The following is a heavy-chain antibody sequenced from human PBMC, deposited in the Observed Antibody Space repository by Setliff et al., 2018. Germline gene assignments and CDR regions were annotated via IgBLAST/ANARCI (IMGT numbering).Heavy chain of an antibody. Sequence: PSETLSLTCSVSGGSISSGSYYWTWIRQPAGKGLEWIGHIYTSGTAYYNPSLKSRVTISVDTSKNQFSLQATSVTATDTAVYYCARHEFVGGYYGSVTYRHFDYWGQGILVTVSS. CDR3: ARHEFVGGYYGSVTYRHFDY. CDR2: IYTSGTA. CDR1: GGSISSGSYY. D-gene: IGHD3-10*01. J-gene: IGHJ4*02. V-gene: IGHV4-61*09.